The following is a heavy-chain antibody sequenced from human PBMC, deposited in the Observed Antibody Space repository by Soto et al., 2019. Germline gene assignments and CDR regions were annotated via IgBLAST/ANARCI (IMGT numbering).Heavy chain of an antibody. CDR1: GYTFFTYD. V-gene: IGHV1-18*01. CDR3: ARHNTPTQSETGFDP. Sequence: QVHLVQSGVEVKTPGASVKVSCQASGYTFFTYDISWVRQAPGQGLEWMGWISTYSGDTKYAQKFQGRVTMTTDTATPTAYLELRRLRPDDTSVYNCARHNTPTQSETGFDPWGQGPLVSVSS. CDR2: ISTYSGDT. D-gene: IGHD1-20*01. J-gene: IGHJ5*02.